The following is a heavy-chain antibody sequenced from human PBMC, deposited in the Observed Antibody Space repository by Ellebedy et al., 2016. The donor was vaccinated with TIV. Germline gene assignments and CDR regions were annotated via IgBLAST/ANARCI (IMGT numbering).Heavy chain of an antibody. CDR1: GYSFTGYY. J-gene: IGHJ4*02. V-gene: IGHV1-18*04. Sequence: AASVKVSCKASGYSFTGYYMHWVRQAPGQGLEWMGWISPNNGGISYAQELQGRVTMTTDTSTSTAYMELRSLRSDDTAVYYCARRHPCGGDCYPIDYWGQGTLVTVSS. CDR3: ARRHPCGGDCYPIDY. D-gene: IGHD2-21*02. CDR2: ISPNNGGI.